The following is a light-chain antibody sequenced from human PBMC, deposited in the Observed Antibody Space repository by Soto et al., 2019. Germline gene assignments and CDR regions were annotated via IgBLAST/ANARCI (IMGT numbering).Light chain of an antibody. J-gene: IGKJ2*01. CDR1: QSINSW. Sequence: DIQMTQSPSTLSASIGDTVIITCRASQSINSWLAWYQQKPGKAPKLLIHKASTLESGVPSRFSGSESGTEFTLTISSLQPDVFATFYCQQYDRFPYTFGQGTKLEIK. CDR2: KAS. V-gene: IGKV1-5*03. CDR3: QQYDRFPYT.